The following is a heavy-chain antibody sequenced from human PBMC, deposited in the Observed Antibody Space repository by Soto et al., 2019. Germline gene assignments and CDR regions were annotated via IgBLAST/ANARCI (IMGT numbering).Heavy chain of an antibody. CDR1: GFTFSDYY. D-gene: IGHD3-16*01. CDR3: VRGFFYGMDV. CDR2: IADSSTYT. Sequence: GGSLRLSCAASGFTFSDYYMSWIRQAPGKGLEWVSVIADSSTYTNYADSVKGRFTISRDDAKNSLYLQMSSLRVEDTAVYYCVRGFFYGMDVWGQGTTVTVSS. V-gene: IGHV3-11*06. J-gene: IGHJ6*02.